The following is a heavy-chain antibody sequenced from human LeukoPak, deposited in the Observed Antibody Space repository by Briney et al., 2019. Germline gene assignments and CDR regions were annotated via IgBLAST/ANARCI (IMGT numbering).Heavy chain of an antibody. CDR2: IRQDGGQI. CDR1: EFTFSSYW. V-gene: IGHV3-7*01. CDR3: ARLGARQMLEY. Sequence: GGSLRPSCAASEFTFSSYWMSWVRQAPGKGLEWVANIRQDGGQIYYLESVKGRFTVSRDNAKNSLYLQMNSLRAEDTAVYYCARLGARQMLEYWGQGTLVTVSS. D-gene: IGHD4-17*01. J-gene: IGHJ4*02.